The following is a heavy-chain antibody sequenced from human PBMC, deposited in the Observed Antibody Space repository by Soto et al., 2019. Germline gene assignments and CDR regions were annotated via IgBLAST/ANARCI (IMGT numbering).Heavy chain of an antibody. D-gene: IGHD5-18*01. Sequence: PSETLSLTCTVSGGSISSYYWSWIRQPAGKGLEWIGRIYTSGSTNYNPSLKSRVTMSVDTSKSQFSLKLSSVTAADTAVYYCARDGFLYSYGQRYYYYGMDVWGQGTTVTVSS. V-gene: IGHV4-4*07. CDR3: ARDGFLYSYGQRYYYYGMDV. CDR1: GGSISSYY. J-gene: IGHJ6*02. CDR2: IYTSGST.